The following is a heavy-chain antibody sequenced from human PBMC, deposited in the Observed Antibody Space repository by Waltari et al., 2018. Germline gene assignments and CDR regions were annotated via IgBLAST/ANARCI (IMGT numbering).Heavy chain of an antibody. D-gene: IGHD2-8*01. J-gene: IGHJ4*02. CDR2: VSESCHRT. CDR1: GFTFNNYA. Sequence: EVQLVESGGGLEQPGGSLRLSCEASGFTFNNYAMTWVRQAPGKGREWVSKVSESCHRTYYADSVKGRFTVSRDDSKHTLYLQMNSLRAEDTAVYFCAKGAHLVYLFDYWGQGTLVIVSS. CDR3: AKGAHLVYLFDY. V-gene: IGHV3-23*04.